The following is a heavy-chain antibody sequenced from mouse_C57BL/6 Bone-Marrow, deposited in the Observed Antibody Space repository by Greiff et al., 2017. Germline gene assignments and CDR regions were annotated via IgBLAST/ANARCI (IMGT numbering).Heavy chain of an antibody. V-gene: IGHV1-63*01. CDR1: GYTFTNYW. CDR2: IYPGGGYT. J-gene: IGHJ3*01. Sequence: QVQLQQSGAELVRPGTSVKMSCKASGYTFTNYWIGWAKQRPGHGLEWIGDIYPGGGYTNYNEKFKGKATRTADKSSSTAYMQFSSLTSEDSAIYYCARGDYYGSSFAYWGQGTLVTVSA. CDR3: ARGDYYGSSFAY. D-gene: IGHD1-1*01.